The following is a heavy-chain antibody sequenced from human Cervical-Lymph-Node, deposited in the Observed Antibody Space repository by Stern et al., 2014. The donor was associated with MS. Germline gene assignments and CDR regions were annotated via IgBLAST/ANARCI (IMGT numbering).Heavy chain of an antibody. CDR1: GFSFSTYA. Sequence: QVQLVESGGGVVQPGGSLRLSCAASGFSFSTYAMHWVRQAPGKGLEWVAVISYDGSNSADSVKGRFTISRDNSKNTLYLQMNSLRAEDTAMYYCARPYYDFWSGYPDNAFDIWGQGTMVTVSS. D-gene: IGHD3-3*01. CDR3: ARPYYDFWSGYPDNAFDI. V-gene: IGHV3-30*03. J-gene: IGHJ3*02. CDR2: ISYDGS.